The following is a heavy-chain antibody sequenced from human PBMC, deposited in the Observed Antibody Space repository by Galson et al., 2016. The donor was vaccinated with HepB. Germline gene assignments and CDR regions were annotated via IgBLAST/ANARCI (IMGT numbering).Heavy chain of an antibody. CDR2: IFHDGSNE. J-gene: IGHJ5*02. V-gene: IGHV3-30*03. CDR1: GFTFSSYG. Sequence: SLRLSCAASGFTFSSYGMHWVRQAPGKGLEWAAAIFHDGSNEFYEDSVKGRFTISRDNSKNTLYLQVNSLRTEDTAVYYCARDPPGQQLANWFDLWGQGTLVTVSS. D-gene: IGHD6-13*01. CDR3: ARDPPGQQLANWFDL.